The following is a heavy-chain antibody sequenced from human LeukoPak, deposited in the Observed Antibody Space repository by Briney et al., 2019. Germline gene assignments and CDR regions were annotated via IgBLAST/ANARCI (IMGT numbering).Heavy chain of an antibody. CDR3: CFGVVMDFDY. Sequence: ASVKVSCKASGYTFSGYYMHWVRQAPGQGLAWMGWINPNSGGTNYAQKFQGRVTMTRGTSISTAYMELSRLRSDDTAVYYCCFGVVMDFDYWGQGTLVTVSS. V-gene: IGHV1-2*02. CDR2: INPNSGGT. D-gene: IGHD3-3*01. J-gene: IGHJ4*02. CDR1: GYTFSGYY.